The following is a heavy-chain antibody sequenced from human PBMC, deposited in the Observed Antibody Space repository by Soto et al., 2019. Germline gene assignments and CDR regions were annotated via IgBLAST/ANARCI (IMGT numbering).Heavy chain of an antibody. CDR1: GGSFSDYY. V-gene: IGHV4-34*01. J-gene: IGHJ3*02. D-gene: IGHD3-10*01. CDR3: ARGELLWFGELLYRDDAFDI. Sequence: SETLSLTCAVYGGSFSDYYWSWIRQPPGKGLEWIGEINHSGSTNYNPSLKSRVTISVDTSKNQFSLKLSSVTAADTAVYYCARGELLWFGELLYRDDAFDIWGQGTMVTVSS. CDR2: INHSGST.